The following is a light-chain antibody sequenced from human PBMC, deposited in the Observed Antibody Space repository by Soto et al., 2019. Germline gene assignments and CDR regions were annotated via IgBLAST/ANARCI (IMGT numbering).Light chain of an antibody. CDR2: AAS. J-gene: IGKJ1*01. CDR3: QQIKSYPRT. V-gene: IGKV1-9*01. Sequence: IQLTQSPSSLSASVGDRVTITCRASQGISSYLAWYQQKPGKAPNLLIYAASTLQSGVPSRFSGSRSGTEITLTISSLQPEDFATYYCQQIKSYPRTFGQGTKVQIK. CDR1: QGISSY.